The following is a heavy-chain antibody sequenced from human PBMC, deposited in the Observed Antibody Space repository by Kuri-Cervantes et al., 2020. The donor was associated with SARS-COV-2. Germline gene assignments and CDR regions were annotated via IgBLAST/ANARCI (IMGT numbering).Heavy chain of an antibody. CDR3: TRNDFWSGYYFDY. D-gene: IGHD3-3*01. V-gene: IGHV3-49*04. J-gene: IGHJ4*02. Sequence: GESLKISCAVSGFPFSSYAMTWVRQPPGKGLEWVGFIRSKAYGGTTEYAASVKGRFTISRDDSKSIAYLQMNSLKTEDTAVYYCTRNDFWSGYYFDYWGQGTLVTVSS. CDR2: IRSKAYGGTT. CDR1: GFPFSSYA.